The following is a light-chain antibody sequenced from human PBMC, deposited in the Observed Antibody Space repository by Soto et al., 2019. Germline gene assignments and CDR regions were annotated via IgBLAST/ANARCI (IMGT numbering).Light chain of an antibody. CDR3: QQCSTWPPVVT. Sequence: EIGLKQSPATLSLSPGERAHLSFRASPSVSSFLAWYQQKPGQAPRLLIYDASNKATGIPARFSGSGSGTDVTLTISSLEPEEFAVYYFQQCSTWPPVVTFGGGTKVEIK. V-gene: IGKV3-11*01. CDR1: PSVSSF. J-gene: IGKJ4*02. CDR2: DAS.